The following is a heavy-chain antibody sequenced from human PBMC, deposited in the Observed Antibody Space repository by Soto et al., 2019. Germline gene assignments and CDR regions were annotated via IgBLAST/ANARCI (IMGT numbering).Heavy chain of an antibody. CDR1: GGSFSGYY. CDR3: ARHETGTRDWFDP. D-gene: IGHD1-7*01. J-gene: IGHJ5*02. V-gene: IGHV4-34*01. Sequence: SETLSLTCAVYGGSFSGYYWSWIRQPPGKGLEWIGEINHSGSTNYNPSLKSRVTISVDTSKNQFSLKLSSVTAADTAVYYCARHETGTRDWFDPWGQGTLVTVSS. CDR2: INHSGST.